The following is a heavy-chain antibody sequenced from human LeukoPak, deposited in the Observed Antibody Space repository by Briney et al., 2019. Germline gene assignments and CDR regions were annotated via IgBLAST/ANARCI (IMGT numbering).Heavy chain of an antibody. CDR3: ARLMDTAMVPWYFDL. Sequence: SETLSLTCTVSGGSISSYYWSWIRQPPGKGLEWIGEINHSGSTNYNPSLKSRVTISVDTSENQFSLKLSSVTAADTAVYYCARLMDTAMVPWYFDLWGRGTLVTVSS. CDR1: GGSISSYY. D-gene: IGHD5-18*01. V-gene: IGHV4-34*01. J-gene: IGHJ2*01. CDR2: INHSGST.